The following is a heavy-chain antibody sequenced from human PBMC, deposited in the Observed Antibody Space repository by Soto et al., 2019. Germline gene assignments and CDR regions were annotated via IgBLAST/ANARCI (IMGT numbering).Heavy chain of an antibody. Sequence: QVQLVQSGAEVKKPGSSVKVSCKASGGTFSSYTISWVRQAPGQGLEWMGRIIPILGIANYAQKFQGRVTITATQSTSTAYREQRCPRSEDTAVYYCSRAPLESYSGSGAFDYRGQGPLVTVSA. J-gene: IGHJ4*02. CDR3: SRAPLESYSGSGAFDY. CDR2: IIPILGIA. V-gene: IGHV1-69*02. D-gene: IGHD3-10*01. CDR1: GGTFSSYT.